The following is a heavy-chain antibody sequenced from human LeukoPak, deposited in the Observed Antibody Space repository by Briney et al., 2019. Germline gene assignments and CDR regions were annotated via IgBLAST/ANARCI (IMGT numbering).Heavy chain of an antibody. CDR1: GGTFSSYA. Sequence: ASVKVSCKASGGTFSSYAISWVRQAPGQGLEWMGGIIPIFGTANYAQKFQGRVTITADESTSTAYMELSSLRSEDTAVYYCASPNDLLGVDYWGQGTLVTVSS. J-gene: IGHJ4*02. V-gene: IGHV1-69*01. CDR3: ASPNDLLGVDY. CDR2: IIPIFGTA. D-gene: IGHD2-8*01.